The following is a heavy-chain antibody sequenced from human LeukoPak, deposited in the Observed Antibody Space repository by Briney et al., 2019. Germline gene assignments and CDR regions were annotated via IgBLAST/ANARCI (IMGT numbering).Heavy chain of an antibody. CDR2: IYYSGST. D-gene: IGHD1-26*01. Sequence: SETLSLTCAVSGVSISGSYYYWGWIRQPPGKGLEWIGNIYYSGSTYYNASLQSRVTISIDTSKNQFSLKLSSVTAADTAVYYCARSPASLYSGRYIDYWGQGTLVTVSS. J-gene: IGHJ4*02. V-gene: IGHV4-39*01. CDR3: ARSPASLYSGRYIDY. CDR1: GVSISGSYYY.